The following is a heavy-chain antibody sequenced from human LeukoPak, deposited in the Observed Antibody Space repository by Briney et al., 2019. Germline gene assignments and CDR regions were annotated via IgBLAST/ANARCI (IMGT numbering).Heavy chain of an antibody. V-gene: IGHV1-69*13. CDR3: ARSSPDIVVVPAAQVPYYYYYMDV. CDR2: IIPIFGTA. CDR1: GGAFSSYA. J-gene: IGHJ6*03. D-gene: IGHD2-2*01. Sequence: SVKVSCKASGGAFSSYAISWVRRAPGQGLEWMGGIIPIFGTANYAQKFQGRVTITADESTSTAYMELSSLRSEDTAVYYCARSSPDIVVVPAAQVPYYYYYMDVWGKGTTVTVSS.